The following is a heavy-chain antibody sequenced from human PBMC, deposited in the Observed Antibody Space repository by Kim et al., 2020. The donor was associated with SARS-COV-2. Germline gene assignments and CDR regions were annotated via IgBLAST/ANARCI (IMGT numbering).Heavy chain of an antibody. J-gene: IGHJ4*02. V-gene: IGHV4-39*07. Sequence: SETLSLTCPVSGGSISSSSYYWGWIRQPPGKGLEWIGRIYYSGSTYYNPTLKSRVTISVDTSKNQFSLKLSSVTAADTAAYYCVEQMATAYVDYWGQGTL. CDR3: VEQMATAYVDY. CDR1: GGSISSSSYY. D-gene: IGHD5-18*01. CDR2: IYYSGST.